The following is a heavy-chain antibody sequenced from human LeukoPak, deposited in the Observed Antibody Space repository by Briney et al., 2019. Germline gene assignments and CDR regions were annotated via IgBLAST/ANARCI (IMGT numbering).Heavy chain of an antibody. D-gene: IGHD6-13*01. CDR3: ARRGIAAGYYYMDV. CDR2: IYYSGST. V-gene: IGHV4-59*01. J-gene: IGHJ6*03. Sequence: SETLSLTCTVSGGSISSYYWSWIRQPPGKGLEWIGYIYYSGSTNYNPSLKSRVTISVDTPKNQFSLKLSSVTAADTAVYYCARRGIAAGYYYMDVWGKGTTVTVSS. CDR1: GGSISSYY.